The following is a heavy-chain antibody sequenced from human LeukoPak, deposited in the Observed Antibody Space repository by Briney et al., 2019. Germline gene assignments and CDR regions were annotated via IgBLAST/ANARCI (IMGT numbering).Heavy chain of an antibody. CDR1: GFTFSSYS. V-gene: IGHV3-21*01. J-gene: IGHJ4*02. CDR2: ISSSSSYI. D-gene: IGHD6-13*01. Sequence: PGGSLRLSCAASGFTFSSYSMNWVRQAPGKGLEWVSSISSSSSYIYYADSVKGRFTISRDNAKNSLYLQMNSLRAEDTAVYYCASPREQQLVPHYFDYWGQGTLVTVSS. CDR3: ASPREQQLVPHYFDY.